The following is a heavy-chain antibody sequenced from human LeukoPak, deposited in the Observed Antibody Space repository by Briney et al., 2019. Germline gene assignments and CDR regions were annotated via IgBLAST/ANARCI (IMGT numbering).Heavy chain of an antibody. J-gene: IGHJ4*02. CDR3: ARDSIVAAGKGDFDY. D-gene: IGHD6-13*01. V-gene: IGHV3-66*01. CDR1: GFTVSSNY. CDR2: IYSGGST. Sequence: GRSLRLSCAASGFTVSSNYMSWVRQAPGKGLAWVSVIYSGGSTYYADSVKGRFTISRDNSKNTLFLLMNSLRAEDTAVYYCARDSIVAAGKGDFDYWGQGTLVTVSS.